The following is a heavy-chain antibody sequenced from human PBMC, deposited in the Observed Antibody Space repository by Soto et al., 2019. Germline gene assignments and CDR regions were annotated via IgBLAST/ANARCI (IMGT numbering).Heavy chain of an antibody. J-gene: IGHJ6*02. CDR3: ARLGHDYSNSGMDV. CDR2: IDPSDSPTTYSP. D-gene: IGHD4-4*01. Sequence: GESLKISCKGSGYSFTSYWINWVRQMPGKGLEWMGKIDPSDSPTTYSPTYSPSFQGHVTISVDKSISTAYLQWSSLKASDTAMYYCARLGHDYSNSGMDVWGQGSTV. CDR1: GYSFTSYW. V-gene: IGHV5-10-1*01.